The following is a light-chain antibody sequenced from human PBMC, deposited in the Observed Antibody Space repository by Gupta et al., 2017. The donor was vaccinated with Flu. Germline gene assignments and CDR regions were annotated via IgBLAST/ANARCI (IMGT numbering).Light chain of an antibody. CDR1: NIGSKS. J-gene: IGLJ2*01. V-gene: IGLV3-21*03. CDR2: DDS. CDR3: QAWDSSSDQVV. Sequence: GTTGRITCGGNNIGSKSVHWYQQQPGQAPMLVVYDDSDRPSGIPERFSGSNSGTTATLTISRVEAGDEADYYCQAWDSSSDQVVFGGGTKLTVL.